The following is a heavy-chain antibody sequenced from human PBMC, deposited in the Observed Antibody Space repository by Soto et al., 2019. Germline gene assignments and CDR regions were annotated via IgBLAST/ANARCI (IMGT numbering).Heavy chain of an antibody. CDR3: ASLVSVTMIMGY. D-gene: IGHD3-22*01. CDR2: IYYSGST. Sequence: QLQLQESGPGRVKPSETLSLTCTVSGGSISSSSYYWGWIRQPPGKGLEWIGSIYYSGSTYYNTSLKSRVTISVDKYKNQFCLKLSSVTAADTAVYYCASLVSVTMIMGYWGQGNLVTVSS. CDR1: GGSISSSSYY. J-gene: IGHJ4*02. V-gene: IGHV4-39*01.